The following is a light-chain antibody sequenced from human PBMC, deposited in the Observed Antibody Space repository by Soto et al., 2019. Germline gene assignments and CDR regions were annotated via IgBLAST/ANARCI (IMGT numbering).Light chain of an antibody. Sequence: VFTQSPATLSLSPGGSATLSCRASQNVDNYLAWYQQKPGQAPRLLIYDASNRATGIPARFSGSGSGTAFTLTISSLEPEDSAVYYCQQCSFWPRITFGQGTRLEIK. CDR3: QQCSFWPRIT. CDR1: QNVDNY. J-gene: IGKJ5*01. CDR2: DAS. V-gene: IGKV3-11*01.